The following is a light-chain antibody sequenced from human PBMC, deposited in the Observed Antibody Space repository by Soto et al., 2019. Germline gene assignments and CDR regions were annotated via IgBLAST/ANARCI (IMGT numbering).Light chain of an antibody. CDR2: KAS. V-gene: IGKV1-5*03. J-gene: IGKJ1*01. CDR3: QQYNSYRT. CDR1: QTIDSW. Sequence: DIQMTQCPSTLSASVGDRVTITCRASQTIDSWLAWYQQRPGKPPNLLIYKASTLASGVPSRFSGSGSGTEFTLTISSLQPDDFATYYCQQYNSYRTFGQGTKVDIK.